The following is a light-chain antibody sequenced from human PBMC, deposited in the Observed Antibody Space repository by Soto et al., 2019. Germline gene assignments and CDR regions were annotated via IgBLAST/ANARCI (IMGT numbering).Light chain of an antibody. V-gene: IGLV2-23*01. Sequence: QSALTQPASVSGSPGQSITISCTGTSSDVGSYNLVSWYQQHPGKAPKLMIYEGSKRPSGVSNRFAGSKSGNTASLTISGRQAEDEADYYFCSYAGSSPWVFGGGTKLTVL. CDR2: EGS. CDR1: SSDVGSYNL. J-gene: IGLJ3*02. CDR3: CSYAGSSPWV.